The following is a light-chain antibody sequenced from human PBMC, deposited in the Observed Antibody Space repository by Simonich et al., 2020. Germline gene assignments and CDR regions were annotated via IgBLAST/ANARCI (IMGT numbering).Light chain of an antibody. CDR1: VLAKKY. CDR2: KDS. Sequence: SYELTQPSSVSVSPGQTARITCSGNVLAKKYARWFQQKPGQAPVLVIYKDSERPSGIHDRFSGSSSGTKVTLTISGAQVEDEADYYCYSAADNNWVFGGGTKLTVL. J-gene: IGLJ3*02. V-gene: IGLV3-27*01. CDR3: YSAADNNWV.